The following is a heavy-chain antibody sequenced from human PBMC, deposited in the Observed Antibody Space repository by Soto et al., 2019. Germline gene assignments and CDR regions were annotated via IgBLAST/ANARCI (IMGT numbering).Heavy chain of an antibody. V-gene: IGHV1-2*04. CDR2: INPNSGGT. CDR1: VYTFNGYY. Sequence: ASVKVSCKASVYTFNGYYMHWVRQAPGQGLEWMGWINPNSGGTNYAQKFQGWVTMTRDTSISTAYMELSRLRSDDTAVYYCARQLPERYYYGSGSYYNGFDYWGQGTLVTVSS. CDR3: ARQLPERYYYGSGSYYNGFDY. J-gene: IGHJ4*02. D-gene: IGHD3-10*01.